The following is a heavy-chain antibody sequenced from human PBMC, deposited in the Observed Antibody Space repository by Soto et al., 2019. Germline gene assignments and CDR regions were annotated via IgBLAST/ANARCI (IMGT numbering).Heavy chain of an antibody. CDR2: IWYDGIDK. V-gene: IGHV3-33*01. J-gene: IGHJ6*02. Sequence: GGSLRLSCAASGFTFSTHGMHWVRQAPGKGLEWVAAIWYDGIDKYYAASVKGRFTISRDNSMNTVYLQMSSLRADDTAVYYCARAAVTDYQYHGMDVWGQGTTVTVSS. CDR3: ARAAVTDYQYHGMDV. CDR1: GFTFSTHG. D-gene: IGHD4-17*01.